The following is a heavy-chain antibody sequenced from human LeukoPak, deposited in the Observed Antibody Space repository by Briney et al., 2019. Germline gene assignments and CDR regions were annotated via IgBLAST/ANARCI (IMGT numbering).Heavy chain of an antibody. V-gene: IGHV3-7*01. CDR3: ARSRYLDY. J-gene: IGHJ4*02. CDR1: GFTFSTYW. CDR2: IKQDGSEK. Sequence: PGGSLRLSCAASGFTFSTYWMNWVRQAPGKGLEWVANIKQDGSEKNYADSVKGRFTISRDNAKNSLYLQMNSLRAEDTAVYYCARSRYLDYWGQGTLVTVFS.